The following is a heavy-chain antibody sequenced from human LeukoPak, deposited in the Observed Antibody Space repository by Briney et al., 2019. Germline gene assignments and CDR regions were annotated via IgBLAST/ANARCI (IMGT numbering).Heavy chain of an antibody. CDR3: ARGASVKDFAYYYDSSGYSAFDI. J-gene: IGHJ3*02. V-gene: IGHV1-2*04. Sequence: ASVKVSCKASGYTFTGYYMHWVRQAPGQGLEWMGWINPNSGGTNYAQKFQGWVTMTRDTSISTAYMELSRLRSDDTAVYYCARGASVKDFAYYYDSSGYSAFDIWGQGTMVTVSS. CDR1: GYTFTGYY. CDR2: INPNSGGT. D-gene: IGHD3-22*01.